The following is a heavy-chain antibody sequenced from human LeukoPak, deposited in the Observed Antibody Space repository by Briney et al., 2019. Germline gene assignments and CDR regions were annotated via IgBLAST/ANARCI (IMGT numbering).Heavy chain of an antibody. J-gene: IGHJ6*02. V-gene: IGHV6-1*01. D-gene: IGHD3-22*01. Sequence: SQTLSLTCAISGDSVSSNSAAWNWIRQSPSRGLEWLGRTYYRSKWYNDYAVSVKSRITINPDTSKNQFSLQLNSVTPEDTAVYYCARVPYYYDSSGYSVYYYYGMDVWGQGTTVTVSS. CDR1: GDSVSSNSAA. CDR2: TYYRSKWYN. CDR3: ARVPYYYDSSGYSVYYYYGMDV.